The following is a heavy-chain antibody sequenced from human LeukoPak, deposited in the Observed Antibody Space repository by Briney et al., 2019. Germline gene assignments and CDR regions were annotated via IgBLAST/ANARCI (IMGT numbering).Heavy chain of an antibody. CDR1: GFTFSSYA. Sequence: GGSLRLSCAASGFTFSSYAMSWVRQAPGKGLEWVSAISGSGGSTYYADSVKGRFTISRDNSKNTLYLQMNSLRAEDTAVYYCAKDRDDIVVVPAASDYWGQGTLVTVSS. V-gene: IGHV3-23*01. CDR3: AKDRDDIVVVPAASDY. CDR2: ISGSGGST. J-gene: IGHJ4*02. D-gene: IGHD2-2*01.